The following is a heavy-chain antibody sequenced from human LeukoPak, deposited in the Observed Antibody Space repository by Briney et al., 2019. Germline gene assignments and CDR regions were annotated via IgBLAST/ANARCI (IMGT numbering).Heavy chain of an antibody. CDR3: ATDQRYAFDY. Sequence: GGSLRLSCTTSGFTFGDYAMSWVRQAPGKGLEWVSNIRTTAEGANYAYYADSVKGRVTISGDDAKNTLYLHMNSLRDDDTAVYYCATDQRYAFDYWGQGILVTVSS. J-gene: IGHJ4*02. CDR1: GFTFGDYA. CDR2: IRTTAEGANYA. V-gene: IGHV3-11*03. D-gene: IGHD3-9*01.